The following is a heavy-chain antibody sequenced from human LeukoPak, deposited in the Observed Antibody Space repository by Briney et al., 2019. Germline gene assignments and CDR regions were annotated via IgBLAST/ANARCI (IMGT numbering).Heavy chain of an antibody. CDR3: ATDPDSSGYYYPIFDY. J-gene: IGHJ4*02. D-gene: IGHD3-22*01. CDR1: GFTFSSYA. Sequence: PGGSLRLSCAASGFTFSSYAMHWVRQAPGKGLVWVAIISYDGSNKYYADSVKGRFTISRDNSKNTLYLQINSLRAEDTAVYYCATDPDSSGYYYPIFDYWGQGTLATVSS. V-gene: IGHV3-30-3*01. CDR2: ISYDGSNK.